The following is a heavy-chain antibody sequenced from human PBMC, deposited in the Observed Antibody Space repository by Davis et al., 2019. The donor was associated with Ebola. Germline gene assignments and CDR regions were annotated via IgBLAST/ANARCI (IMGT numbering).Heavy chain of an antibody. CDR1: GVSITTYF. D-gene: IGHD2-21*01. CDR3: ARDTRPCGGDCYDDTFDM. V-gene: IGHV4-59*12. J-gene: IGHJ3*02. CDR2: IHHSGSA. Sequence: PSETLSLTCTVSGVSITTYFWSWIRQPPGNGLEWVGYIHHSGSANSNPSLKSRVTFSIDTSKSQVSLKLTSVTAADTAVYYCARDTRPCGGDCYDDTFDMWGQGTMVIVSS.